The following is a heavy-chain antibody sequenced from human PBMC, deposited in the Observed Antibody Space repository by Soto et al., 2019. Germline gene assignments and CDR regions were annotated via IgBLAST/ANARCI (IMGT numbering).Heavy chain of an antibody. CDR3: TAREIYNWNLVDY. CDR1: GFTFSNAW. J-gene: IGHJ4*02. Sequence: PGGSLRLSCAASGFTFSNAWMNWVRQAPGKGLEWVGRIKSKTDGGTTDYAAPVKGRFTISRDDSKNTLYLQMNSLKTEDTAVYYCTAREIYNWNLVDYWGQGTLVTVSS. D-gene: IGHD1-20*01. V-gene: IGHV3-15*07. CDR2: IKSKTDGGTT.